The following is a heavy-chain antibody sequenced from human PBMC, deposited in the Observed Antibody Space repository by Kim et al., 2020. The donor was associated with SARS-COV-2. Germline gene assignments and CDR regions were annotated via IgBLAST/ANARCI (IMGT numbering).Heavy chain of an antibody. D-gene: IGHD6-13*01. V-gene: IGHV4-34*01. CDR1: GGSFSGYY. J-gene: IGHJ4*02. Sequence: SETLSLTCAVYGGSFSGYYWSWIRQPPGKGLEWIGEINHSGSTNYNPSLKSRVTISVDTSKNQFSLKLSSVTAVDTAVYYCARTQQLVDYWGQGTLVTVSS. CDR2: INHSGST. CDR3: ARTQQLVDY.